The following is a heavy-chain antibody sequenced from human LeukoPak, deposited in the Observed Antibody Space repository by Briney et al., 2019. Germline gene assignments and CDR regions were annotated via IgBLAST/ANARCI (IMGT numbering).Heavy chain of an antibody. D-gene: IGHD3-3*01. CDR2: IYTSGST. CDR1: GGSICSGSYY. V-gene: IGHV4-61*02. J-gene: IGHJ3*02. Sequence: PSETLSLTXTVSGGSICSGSYYWSWIRQPAGKGLEWIGRIYTSGSTNYNPSLKSRVTISVDTSKNQFSLKLSSVTAADTAVYYCAREVTIFGVVTDDAFDIWGQGTMVTVSS. CDR3: AREVTIFGVVTDDAFDI.